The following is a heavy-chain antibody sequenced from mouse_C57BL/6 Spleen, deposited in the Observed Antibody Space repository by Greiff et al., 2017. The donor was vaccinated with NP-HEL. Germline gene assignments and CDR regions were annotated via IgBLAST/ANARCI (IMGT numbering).Heavy chain of an antibody. D-gene: IGHD2-4*01. V-gene: IGHV1-47*01. J-gene: IGHJ4*01. CDR2: FHPYNDDT. Sequence: VQLQQSGAELVKPGASVKMSCKASGYTFTTYPIEWMKQNHGKSLEWIGNFHPYNDDTKYNEKFKGKATLTVEKSSSTVFLELSRLTSDDSAVYYCARGLYDYDGAKDYWGQGTSVTVSS. CDR3: ARGLYDYDGAKDY. CDR1: GYTFTTYP.